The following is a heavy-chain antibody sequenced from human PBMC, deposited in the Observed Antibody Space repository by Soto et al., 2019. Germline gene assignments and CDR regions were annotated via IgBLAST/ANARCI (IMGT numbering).Heavy chain of an antibody. J-gene: IGHJ6*02. CDR3: ARDPWLQGYYYSGMDV. D-gene: IGHD5-12*01. V-gene: IGHV6-1*01. CDR2: TYYRSKWYN. Sequence: PSQTLSLTCAISGDRVSSNSAAWNWIRQSPSRGLEWLGRTYYRSKWYNDYAVSVKSRITINPDTSKNQFSLQLNSVTPEDTAVYYCARDPWLQGYYYSGMDVWGQGTTVTVSS. CDR1: GDRVSSNSAA.